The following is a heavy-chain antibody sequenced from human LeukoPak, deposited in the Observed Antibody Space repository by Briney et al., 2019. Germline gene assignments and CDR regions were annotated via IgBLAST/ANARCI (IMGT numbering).Heavy chain of an antibody. J-gene: IGHJ4*02. D-gene: IGHD6-19*01. CDR1: GFTFSSYS. Sequence: GGSLRLSCAASGFTFSSYSMNWVRQAPGKGLGWVSSISSSSSYIYYADSVKGRFTISRDNSKNTLYLQMNSLRAEDTAVYYCAKGQQWLVYCFDYWGQGTLVTVSS. CDR2: ISSSSSYI. CDR3: AKGQQWLVYCFDY. V-gene: IGHV3-21*04.